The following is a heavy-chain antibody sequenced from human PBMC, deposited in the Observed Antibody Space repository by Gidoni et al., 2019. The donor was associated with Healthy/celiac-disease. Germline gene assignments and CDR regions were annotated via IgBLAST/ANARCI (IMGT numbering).Heavy chain of an antibody. V-gene: IGHV2-5*02. J-gene: IGHJ3*02. CDR2: IYWDDDK. CDR1: GFSLSTSGVG. Sequence: QITLKESGPTLVKPTQTLTLTCTFSGFSLSTSGVGVGWIRQPPGKALEWLALIYWDDDKRYSPSLKSRLTITKDTSKNQVVLTMTNMDPVDTATYYCAHRGPSSRQLRAYLTPLATNDAFDIWGQGTMVTVSS. CDR3: AHRGPSSRQLRAYLTPLATNDAFDI. D-gene: IGHD5-12*01.